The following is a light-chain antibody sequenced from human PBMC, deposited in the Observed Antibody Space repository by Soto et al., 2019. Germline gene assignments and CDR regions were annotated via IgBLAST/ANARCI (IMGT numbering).Light chain of an antibody. CDR1: SGDVGGYNY. J-gene: IGLJ1*01. CDR3: SSYTSSSTYV. Sequence: QSVLTQPASVSGSPGQSITISCTGTSGDVGGYNYVSWYQRHPGKAPKLMIYDVSNRPSGVSNRFSGSKSGNTASLTISGLQAEDEADYYCSSYTSSSTYVFGTGTKVTVL. CDR2: DVS. V-gene: IGLV2-14*01.